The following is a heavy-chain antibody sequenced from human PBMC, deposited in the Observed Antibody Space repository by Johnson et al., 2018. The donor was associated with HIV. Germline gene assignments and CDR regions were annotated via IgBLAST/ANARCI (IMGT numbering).Heavy chain of an antibody. CDR2: ISGSGDTT. Sequence: VQLVESGGGVVQPGGSLRLSCAVSGFTFSSYAMSWVRQAPGKGLEWVAGISGSGDTTYYADSVKGRFTISRDNSKNMLYLQMNSLRGEDTAVYSRAKERLALLSNVWGSVDAFDMWGQGTMVTVSS. J-gene: IGHJ3*02. V-gene: IGHV3-23*04. D-gene: IGHD3-16*01. CDR3: AKERLALLSNVWGSVDAFDM. CDR1: GFTFSSYA.